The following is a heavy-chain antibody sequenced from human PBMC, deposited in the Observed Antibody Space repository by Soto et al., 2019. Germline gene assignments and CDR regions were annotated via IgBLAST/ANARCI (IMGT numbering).Heavy chain of an antibody. J-gene: IGHJ6*02. CDR1: GGSVSTGSYD. CDR3: ARDGHGMDV. CDR2: IFFTGSA. Sequence: QVQLQESGPGLVRPSETLSLTRTVSGGSVSTGSYDWSWIRQPPGKGLEWIGKIFFTGSAHYNPSLRNRVTMSVDTSKDQFSLTLTSVTAADTAVYYCARDGHGMDVWGQGTTVTVSS. V-gene: IGHV4-61*01.